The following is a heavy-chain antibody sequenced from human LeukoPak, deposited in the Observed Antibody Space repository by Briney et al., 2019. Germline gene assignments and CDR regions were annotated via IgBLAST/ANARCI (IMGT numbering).Heavy chain of an antibody. Sequence: GGSLRLSCAASGFIFSSFWMHWVRQVPGKGLVWVSHINSDGRTTDYADSVRGRFTISRDNAKNTLYLQMNSLRAEDTAVYYCAREHYCSSTSCYWFPLHYWGQGTLVTVSS. D-gene: IGHD2-2*01. J-gene: IGHJ4*02. V-gene: IGHV3-74*01. CDR2: INSDGRTT. CDR3: AREHYCSSTSCYWFPLHY. CDR1: GFIFSSFW.